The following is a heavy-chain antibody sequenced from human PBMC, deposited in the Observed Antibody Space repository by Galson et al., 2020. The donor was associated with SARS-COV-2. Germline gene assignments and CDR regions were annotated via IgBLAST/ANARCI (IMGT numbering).Heavy chain of an antibody. V-gene: IGHV4-39*01. Sequence: SETLSLTCTVSGGSISSSSYYWGWIRQPPGKGLEWIGSIYYSGSTYYNPSLKSRVTISVDTSKNQFSLKLSSVTAADTGVYYCARPRELLWFGEPEYYFDYWGKGTTVTVSS. CDR1: GGSISSSSYY. CDR3: ARPRELLWFGEPEYYFDY. D-gene: IGHD3-10*01. J-gene: IGHJ4*03. CDR2: IYYSGST.